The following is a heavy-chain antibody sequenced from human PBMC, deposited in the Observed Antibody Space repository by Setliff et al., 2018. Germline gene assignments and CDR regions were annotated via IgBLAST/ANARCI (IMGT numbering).Heavy chain of an antibody. CDR1: GYGFSSHY. D-gene: IGHD2-21*02. CDR3: VRDDGGDPYNAFDV. J-gene: IGHJ3*01. CDR2: VNPSGGKT. V-gene: IGHV1-46*01. Sequence: ASVKVSCKTSGYGFSSHYFHWLRQAPGQGLERMGIVNPSGGKTTLSQKFQGKITMTRDTSIATVYMEVNRLTSDDMALYYCVRDDGGDPYNAFDVWGQGTMVTVSS.